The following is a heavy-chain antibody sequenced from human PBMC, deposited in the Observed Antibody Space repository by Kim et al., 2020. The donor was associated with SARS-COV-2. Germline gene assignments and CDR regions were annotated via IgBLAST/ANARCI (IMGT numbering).Heavy chain of an antibody. D-gene: IGHD3-10*01. Sequence: ADSVKDRFTISRDNAKNTLYLQLNTLRAEDTAVYYCTSHRAGAFDYWGQGTLVTVSS. V-gene: IGHV3-74*01. J-gene: IGHJ4*02. CDR3: TSHRAGAFDY.